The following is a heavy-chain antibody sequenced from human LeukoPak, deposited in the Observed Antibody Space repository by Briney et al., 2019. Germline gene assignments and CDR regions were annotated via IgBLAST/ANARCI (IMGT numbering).Heavy chain of an antibody. D-gene: IGHD1-26*01. CDR2: IIPIFGTA. CDR1: GGTFSSYA. J-gene: IGHJ4*02. CDR3: ARVGVGATSPFGY. Sequence: SVKVTCKASGGTFSSYAISWVRQAPGQGLEWMGRIIPIFGTANYAQKFQGRVTITTDESTSTAYMELSSLRSEDTAVYYCARVGVGATSPFGYWGQGTLVTVSS. V-gene: IGHV1-69*05.